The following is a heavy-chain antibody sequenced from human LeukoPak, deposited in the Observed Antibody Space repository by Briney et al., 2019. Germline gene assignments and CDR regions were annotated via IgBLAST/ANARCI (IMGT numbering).Heavy chain of an antibody. J-gene: IGHJ4*02. Sequence: SETLSLTCTVSGGSISSSSYYWGWIRQPPGKGLEWIGSIYYSGSTYYNPSLKSRVTISVDTSKNQFSLKLSSVTAADTAVYYCARDLYSSGWYVPFDYWGLGTLVTVSS. CDR1: GGSISSSSYY. V-gene: IGHV4-39*07. CDR2: IYYSGST. CDR3: ARDLYSSGWYVPFDY. D-gene: IGHD6-19*01.